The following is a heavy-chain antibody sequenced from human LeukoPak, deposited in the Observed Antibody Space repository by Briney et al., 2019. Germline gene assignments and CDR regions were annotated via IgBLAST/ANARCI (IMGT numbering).Heavy chain of an antibody. CDR1: GGSLSDYS. V-gene: IGHV4-34*01. CDR2: IDHSGSN. J-gene: IGHJ4*02. CDR3: ARRDWDFWSGYPQNYFDY. D-gene: IGHD3-3*01. Sequence: SETLSLTCAVYGGSLSDYSWSRIRLPPGKGLEWIGEIDHSGSNNFNPSLKSRVTISIDTSKNQFSLKLSSVTAADTAVYYCARRDWDFWSGYPQNYFDYWGQGTLVTVSS.